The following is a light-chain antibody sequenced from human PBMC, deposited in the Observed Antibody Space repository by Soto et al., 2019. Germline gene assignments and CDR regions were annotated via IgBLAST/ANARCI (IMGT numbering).Light chain of an antibody. CDR3: QQADTFPIT. CDR1: QGISRS. V-gene: IGKV1D-12*01. Sequence: DIQITQSPASVASSLGDRVSISFQASQGISRSLAWYQQKPGKAPKLLIYAASSLQSGVPSRFSGSGFGTDFTLTISSLQPEDSAIYYCQQADTFPITFGQGTRLEIK. CDR2: AAS. J-gene: IGKJ5*01.